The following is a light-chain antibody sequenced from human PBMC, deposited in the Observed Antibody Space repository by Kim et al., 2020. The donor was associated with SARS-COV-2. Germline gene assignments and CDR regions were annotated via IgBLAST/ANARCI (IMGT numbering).Light chain of an antibody. CDR1: RSNIGSNT. V-gene: IGLV1-44*01. CDR2: SNN. J-gene: IGLJ1*01. Sequence: GTRVTICCSGSRSNIGSNTVNWYQQHPGTAPKLLIYSNNQRPSGVPDRFSGSKSGTSASLAISGLQSEDEADYYCAAWDDSLNGRVFGTGTKVTVL. CDR3: AAWDDSLNGRV.